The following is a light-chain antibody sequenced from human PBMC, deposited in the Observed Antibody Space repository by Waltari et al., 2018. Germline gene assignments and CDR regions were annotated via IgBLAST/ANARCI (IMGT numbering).Light chain of an antibody. CDR3: QQRSDWLT. CDR1: QRVRTF. CDR2: DAS. J-gene: IGKJ4*01. Sequence: EVVLTQSPAILPLSPGERATLSCRASQRVRTFVAWYQQQPGQAPRLLIYDASNRATGIPARFSGSGSGTDFTLTISSLEPEDFAVYYCQQRSDWLTFGGGTRVEIK. V-gene: IGKV3-11*01.